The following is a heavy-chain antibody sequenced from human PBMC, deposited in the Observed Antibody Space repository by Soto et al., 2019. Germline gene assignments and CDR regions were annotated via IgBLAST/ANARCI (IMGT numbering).Heavy chain of an antibody. D-gene: IGHD3-10*01. Sequence: PSETLSLTCTVSGGSISSGDYYWSWIRQPPGKGLEWIGYIYYSGSTYYNPSLKSRVTISVDTSKSQFSLKLSSVTAADKAVYFFWRMDGSGSYNASSYYYGMDVWGQGTTVTVSS. CDR2: IYYSGST. CDR3: WRMDGSGSYNASSYYYGMDV. CDR1: GGSISSGDYY. J-gene: IGHJ6*02. V-gene: IGHV4-30-4*01.